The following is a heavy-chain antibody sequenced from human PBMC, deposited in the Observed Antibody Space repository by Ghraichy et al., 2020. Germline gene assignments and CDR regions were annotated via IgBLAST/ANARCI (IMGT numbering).Heavy chain of an antibody. Sequence: SVKVSCKAPGGTRNTYAINWVRQAPGQGLEWMGGILPIYATPNYARRFQGRVTITADESTNTVYMDLRNLRSGDTAIYFCATEVDSRGEGPFELWGQGTLVSVSS. CDR2: ILPIYATP. CDR3: ATEVDSRGEGPFEL. J-gene: IGHJ4*02. V-gene: IGHV1-69*13. D-gene: IGHD3-22*01. CDR1: GGTRNTYA.